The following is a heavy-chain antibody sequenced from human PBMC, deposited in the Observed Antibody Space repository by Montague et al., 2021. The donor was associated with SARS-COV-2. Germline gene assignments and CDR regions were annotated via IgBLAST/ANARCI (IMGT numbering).Heavy chain of an antibody. J-gene: IGHJ4*02. CDR2: IDWDDDK. D-gene: IGHD3-9*01. CDR3: ARIRDYDILTGSYSGFDY. CDR1: GFSLSTSGMC. V-gene: IGHV2-70*01. Sequence: PALVKPTQTPILTCTFSGFSLSTSGMCVSWIRQPPGKALEWLALIDWDDDKYYSTSLKTRLTISKDTSKNQVVLTMTNMDPVDTATYYCARIRDYDILTGSYSGFDYWGQGTLVTVSS.